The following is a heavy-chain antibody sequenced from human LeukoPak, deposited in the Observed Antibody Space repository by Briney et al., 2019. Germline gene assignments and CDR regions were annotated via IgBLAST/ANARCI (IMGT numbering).Heavy chain of an antibody. V-gene: IGHV1-46*01. J-gene: IGHJ3*02. CDR3: ARGYHDSSGYGAHDAFDI. D-gene: IGHD3-22*01. CDR2: INPSGGSK. Sequence: GASVKVSCKASGYTFTGYYMHWVRQAPGQGLEWMGIINPSGGSKSYAQKFQGRVTMTRDMSTSTVYMELSSLRSDDTAVYYCARGYHDSSGYGAHDAFDIWGQGTMVTVSS. CDR1: GYTFTGYY.